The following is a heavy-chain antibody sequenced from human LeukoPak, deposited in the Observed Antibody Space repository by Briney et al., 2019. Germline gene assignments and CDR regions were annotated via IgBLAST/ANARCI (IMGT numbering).Heavy chain of an antibody. J-gene: IGHJ4*02. D-gene: IGHD2-2*01. CDR1: GGTFSSYA. Sequence: GASVKVSCKASGGTFSSYAISWVRQAPGQGLEWMGGIIPIFGTANYAQKFQGRVTITADESTSTAYMELSSLRSEDTAVYYCARVGCSSTSCPSSAGDYWGQGTLVTVSS. CDR2: IIPIFGTA. CDR3: ARVGCSSTSCPSSAGDY. V-gene: IGHV1-69*01.